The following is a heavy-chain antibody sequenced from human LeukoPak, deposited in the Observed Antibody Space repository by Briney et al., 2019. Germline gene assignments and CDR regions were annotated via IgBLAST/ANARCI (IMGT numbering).Heavy chain of an antibody. D-gene: IGHD6-6*01. J-gene: IGHJ6*02. CDR2: IKQDGSEE. V-gene: IGHV3-7*05. Sequence: GVSLRLSCAASGFTFSSYWMSWVRQAPGKGLEWVANIKQDGSEEVHVDSVKGRFTISRDNAKNSLFLQMNTLRAEDTAVYYCARDPYSSTWSYGMDVWGQGTTVTVSS. CDR3: ARDPYSSTWSYGMDV. CDR1: GFTFSSYW.